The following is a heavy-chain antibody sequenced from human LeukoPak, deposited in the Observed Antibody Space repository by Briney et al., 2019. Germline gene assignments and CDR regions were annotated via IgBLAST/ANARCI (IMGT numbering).Heavy chain of an antibody. J-gene: IGHJ4*02. CDR2: ISSSSSYI. CDR1: GFTFSSYS. CDR3: ARDLGVFDFDY. Sequence: GGSLRLSCAASGFTFSSYSMNWVRQAPGKGLEWVSYISSSSSYIYYADSVKGRFTISRDNAKNSLYLQMNSLRAEDTAVYYCARDLGVFDFDYWGQGTLVTVSS. V-gene: IGHV3-21*05. D-gene: IGHD6-13*01.